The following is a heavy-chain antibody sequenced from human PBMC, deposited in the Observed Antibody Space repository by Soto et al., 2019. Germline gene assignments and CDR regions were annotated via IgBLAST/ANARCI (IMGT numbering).Heavy chain of an antibody. V-gene: IGHV4-4*02. CDR3: ASRTGYGIAFDN. CDR2: IYHSGST. Sequence: QVQLQESGPGLVKPSGTLSLTCVVSGGSISSNNWWSWVRQPPGKGLEWIGEIYHSGSTNYNPSLKSRVTLSVDKSKNQFSLKLSSVTAADTAVYYCASRTGYGIAFDNWGQGALVTVSS. D-gene: IGHD5-18*01. J-gene: IGHJ4*02. CDR1: GGSISSNNW.